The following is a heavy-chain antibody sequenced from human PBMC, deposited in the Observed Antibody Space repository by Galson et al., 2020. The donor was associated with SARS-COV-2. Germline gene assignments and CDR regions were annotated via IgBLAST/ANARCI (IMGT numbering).Heavy chain of an antibody. D-gene: IGHD3-9*01. CDR1: GFTFSSYN. Sequence: GGSLRLSCAASGFTFSSYNINWVRQAPGKGLEWVASISTESDYIYYADSVRGRFTISRDDAKSSLYLQMNSLTAEDTAVYYCARDHVFTSSPRYYFDYWGQGTLVTVSS. J-gene: IGHJ4*02. CDR2: ISTESDYI. CDR3: ARDHVFTSSPRYYFDY. V-gene: IGHV3-21*04.